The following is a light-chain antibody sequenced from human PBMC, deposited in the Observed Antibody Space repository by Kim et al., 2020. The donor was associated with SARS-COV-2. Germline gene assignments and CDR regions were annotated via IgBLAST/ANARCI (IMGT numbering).Light chain of an antibody. Sequence: SAAVVDSDTSTCRASESVSNYVHSYQHKPGKAPKLLIYAASSVQNGVPSSFSGSGSGTDFTLTISSLQPEDFATYYCQQSKTNPYTVGQGTKLEI. J-gene: IGKJ2*01. CDR2: AAS. V-gene: IGKV1-39*01. CDR1: ESVSNY. CDR3: QQSKTNPYT.